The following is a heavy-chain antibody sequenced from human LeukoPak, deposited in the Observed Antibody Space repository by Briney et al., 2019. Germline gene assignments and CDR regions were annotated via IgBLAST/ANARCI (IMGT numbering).Heavy chain of an antibody. Sequence: PGGSLRLSCAASGFTFSSYAMSWVRQAPGKGLEWVSIINTDGSTTRYADFVEGRFTISRDNARNTLYLEMNSLRVEDTAVYFCARDISRTMDVWGQGTTVTV. CDR2: INTDGSTT. CDR3: ARDISRTMDV. D-gene: IGHD2/OR15-2a*01. J-gene: IGHJ6*02. CDR1: GFTFSSYA. V-gene: IGHV3-74*01.